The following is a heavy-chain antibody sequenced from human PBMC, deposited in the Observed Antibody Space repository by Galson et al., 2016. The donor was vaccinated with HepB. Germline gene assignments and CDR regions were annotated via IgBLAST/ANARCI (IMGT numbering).Heavy chain of an antibody. CDR1: GYSFTSYW. D-gene: IGHD3-10*01. V-gene: IGHV5-10-1*01. J-gene: IGHJ6*02. CDR3: ARREGYGSGAYYYNGLAV. Sequence: QSGAEVKKPGESLRISCKGSGYSFTSYWISWVRQMPGKGLEWMGKIDPSESYADYSPSFQGHVTISVDRSINTAYLHWSSLQASDTAMYYCARREGYGSGAYYYNGLAVWGQGTSVTVTS. CDR2: IDPSESYA.